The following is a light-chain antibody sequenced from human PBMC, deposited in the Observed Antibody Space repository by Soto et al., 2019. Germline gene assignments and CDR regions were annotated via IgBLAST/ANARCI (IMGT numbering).Light chain of an antibody. CDR1: QSVSSSY. V-gene: IGKV3-20*01. CDR2: GAS. Sequence: EIVLTQSPGTLSLSPGVRATLSCRASQSVSSSYLAWYQQKPGQAPRLLIYGASSRATGIPDRFSGSGSGTDFTLTISRLEPEDFVVYYCQQYGSSPETFGQGTKVDIK. J-gene: IGKJ1*01. CDR3: QQYGSSPET.